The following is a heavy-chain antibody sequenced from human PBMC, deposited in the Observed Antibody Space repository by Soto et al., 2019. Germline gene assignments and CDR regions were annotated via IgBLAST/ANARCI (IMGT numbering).Heavy chain of an antibody. CDR1: GFTFSSYA. D-gene: IGHD3-10*01. CDR3: AKARYYGSGSYYYYYGMDV. V-gene: IGHV3-23*01. CDR2: ISGSGGST. J-gene: IGHJ6*02. Sequence: GGSLRLSCAASGFTFSSYAMSWVRQAPGKGLEWVSAISGSGGSTYYADSVKGRFTISRDNSKNTLYLQMNSLRAEDTAVYYCAKARYYGSGSYYYYYGMDVWGQGTTVTVYS.